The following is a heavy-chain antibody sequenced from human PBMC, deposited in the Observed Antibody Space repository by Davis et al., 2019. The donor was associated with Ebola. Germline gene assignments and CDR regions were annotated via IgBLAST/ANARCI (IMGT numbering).Heavy chain of an antibody. CDR1: GFTFSSYA. V-gene: IGHV3-23*01. CDR2: ISGSGGST. Sequence: GESLKISCAASGFTFSSYAMSWVRQAPGKGLEWVSAISGSGGSTYYADSVKGRFTISRHNSKNTLYLQMNSLRAEDTAVYYCARDLGGYNGQLEGYYYYGMDVWGQGTTVTVSS. D-gene: IGHD5-24*01. J-gene: IGHJ6*02. CDR3: ARDLGGYNGQLEGYYYYGMDV.